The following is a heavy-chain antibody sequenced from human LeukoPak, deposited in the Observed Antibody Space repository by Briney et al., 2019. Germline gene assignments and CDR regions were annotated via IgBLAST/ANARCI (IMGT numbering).Heavy chain of an antibody. CDR3: ARGGSGWPLGYYYYYGMDV. V-gene: IGHV4-39*07. CDR1: GGSINY. CDR2: IYYSGTT. D-gene: IGHD6-19*01. J-gene: IGHJ6*02. Sequence: SETLSLTCTVSGGSINYGGWIRQPPGKGLEWIGSIYYSGTTYYNPSLKSRVTISVDTSKNQFSLELSSVTAADTAVYYCARGGSGWPLGYYYYYGMDVWGQGTTVTVSS.